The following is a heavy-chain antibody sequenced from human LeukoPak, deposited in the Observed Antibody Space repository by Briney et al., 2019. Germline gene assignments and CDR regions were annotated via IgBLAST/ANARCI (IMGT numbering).Heavy chain of an antibody. J-gene: IGHJ4*02. CDR1: GFTFSSYG. CDR3: AKPTRGSGSFLIDF. Sequence: GGSLRLSCAASGFTFSSYGMHWARQAPGTGLEGVAVIWNDGSDKYYADSVKGRFTISRDNSKNTLYLQMNSLRAEDTAAYYCAKPTRGSGSFLIDFWGQGTLVTVSS. D-gene: IGHD1-26*01. V-gene: IGHV3-33*06. CDR2: IWNDGSDK.